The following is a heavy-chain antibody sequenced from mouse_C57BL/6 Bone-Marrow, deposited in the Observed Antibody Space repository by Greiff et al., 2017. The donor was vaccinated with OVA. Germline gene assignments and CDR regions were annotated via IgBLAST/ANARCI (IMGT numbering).Heavy chain of an antibody. J-gene: IGHJ4*01. CDR2: IYPGSGRT. V-gene: IGHV1-55*01. Sequence: VQLQQPGAELVKPGASVKMSCKASGYTFTSYWITWVKQRPGQGLEWIGDIYPGSGRTNYNEKFKSKATLTVDTSSSTAYMQLSSLTSEDSAVYYCARSGITTVEEDFAMDYWGQGTSVTVSS. D-gene: IGHD1-1*01. CDR3: ARSGITTVEEDFAMDY. CDR1: GYTFTSYW.